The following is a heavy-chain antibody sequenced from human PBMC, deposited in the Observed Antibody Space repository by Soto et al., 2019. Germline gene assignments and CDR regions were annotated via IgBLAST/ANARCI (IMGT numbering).Heavy chain of an antibody. CDR3: ARVPGVAIAATD. V-gene: IGHV3-21*01. J-gene: IGHJ4*02. CDR1: GFTFSSYS. Sequence: EVQLVESGGGLVKPGGSLRLSCAGSGFTFSSYSMNWVRQAPGKGLEWVSSISSSSIYIYYAVSVKGRFTISRDNAKNSLYLQMNSLRAEDTAVYYCARVPGVAIAATDWGQGTLVTVSS. CDR2: ISSSSIYI. D-gene: IGHD6-13*01.